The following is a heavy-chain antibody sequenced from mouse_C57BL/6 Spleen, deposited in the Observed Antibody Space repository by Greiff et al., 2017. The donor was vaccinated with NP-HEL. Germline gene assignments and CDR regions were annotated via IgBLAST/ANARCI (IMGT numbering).Heavy chain of an antibody. D-gene: IGHD1-1*01. CDR1: GFSLTSYA. J-gene: IGHJ4*01. Sequence: VKLVESGPGLVAPSQSLSITCTVSGFSLTSYAISWVRQPPGKGLEWLGVIWTGGGTNYNSALKSRLSISKDNSKSQVFLKMNSLQTDDTARYYCARNGDYYGRGYAMDYWGQGTSVTVSS. CDR3: ARNGDYYGRGYAMDY. V-gene: IGHV2-9-1*01. CDR2: IWTGGGT.